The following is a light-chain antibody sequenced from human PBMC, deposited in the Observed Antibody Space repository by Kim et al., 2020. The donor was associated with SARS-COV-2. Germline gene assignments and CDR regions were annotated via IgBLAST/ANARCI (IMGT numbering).Light chain of an antibody. V-gene: IGKV3-20*01. CDR2: GAS. Sequence: GERAPLACRASQNINIGYLAWYQDRPGQAPRLLISGASFGATGIPNRFSGSGSGTDFTLTISRLEAEDFAVYFCQQYESSPYTFGQETKLEI. J-gene: IGKJ2*01. CDR1: QNINIGY. CDR3: QQYESSPYT.